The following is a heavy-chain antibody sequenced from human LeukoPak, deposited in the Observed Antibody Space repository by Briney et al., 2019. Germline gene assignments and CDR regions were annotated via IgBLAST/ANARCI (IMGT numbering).Heavy chain of an antibody. Sequence: GSLRLSCAASGFTVSSSYISWVRQAPGKGLEWVSLIYSGGSTYYAASVKDRLTISKDNSNNTLYLQMIRLRPEYKAVYYCAKGYNYAYEYWGQGTLVTVSS. D-gene: IGHD5-18*01. CDR3: AKGYNYAYEY. V-gene: IGHV3-53*01. J-gene: IGHJ4*02. CDR1: GFTVSSSY. CDR2: IYSGGST.